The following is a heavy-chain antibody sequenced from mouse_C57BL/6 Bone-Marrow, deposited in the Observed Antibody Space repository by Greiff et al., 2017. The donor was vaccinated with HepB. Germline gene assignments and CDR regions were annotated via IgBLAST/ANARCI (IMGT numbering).Heavy chain of an antibody. CDR1: GYTFTSYW. CDR3: ARGDGTTVGSDY. D-gene: IGHD1-1*01. CDR2: IDPSDSYT. V-gene: IGHV1-50*01. J-gene: IGHJ2*01. Sequence: QVQLKQPGAELVKPGASVKLSCKASGYTFTSYWMQWVKQRPGQGLEWIGEIDPSDSYTNYNQKFKGKATLTVDTSSSTAYMQLSSLTSEDSAVYYCARGDGTTVGSDYWGQGTTLTVSS.